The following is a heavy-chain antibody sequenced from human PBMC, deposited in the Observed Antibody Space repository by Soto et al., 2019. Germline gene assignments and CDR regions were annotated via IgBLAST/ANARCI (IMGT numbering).Heavy chain of an antibody. V-gene: IGHV1-18*01. CDR3: ACDSIRKGPSYTDY. CDR2: ISAYNGNT. J-gene: IGHJ4*02. CDR1: GYTFTSYG. D-gene: IGHD2-2*02. Sequence: ASVKVSCKASGYTFTSYGISWVRQAPGQGLEWMGWISAYNGNTNYAQKLQGRVTMTTDTSTSTAYMELRSLRSDDTAVYYCACDSIRKGPSYTDYWGQGTLVTVSS.